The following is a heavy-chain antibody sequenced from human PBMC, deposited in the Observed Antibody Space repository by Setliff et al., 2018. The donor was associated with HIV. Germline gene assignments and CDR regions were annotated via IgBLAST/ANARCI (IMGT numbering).Heavy chain of an antibody. J-gene: IGHJ4*02. CDR1: GFAFSGHQ. D-gene: IGHD3-9*01. Sequence: GGSLRLSCAASGFAFSGHQMSWVRQAPGKGLEWVAKIKQDGSEKYYVDSVKGRFTISRDNAKNLVYLQMNSLRVEDTAVYYCARDRHYDTLTGFPYFDYWGQGTLVTVSS. V-gene: IGHV3-7*01. CDR2: IKQDGSEK. CDR3: ARDRHYDTLTGFPYFDY.